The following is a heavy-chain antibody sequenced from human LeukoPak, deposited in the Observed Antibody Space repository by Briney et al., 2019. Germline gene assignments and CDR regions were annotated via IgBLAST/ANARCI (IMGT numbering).Heavy chain of an antibody. Sequence: SETLSLTCTVSGGSISTYYWSWIRQPPGKGLEWIGHIYYSGSANYNPSLMSRVTMSVDTSKNQFSLKLSSVTAADTAVYFCARDPYGATTAFDIWGQGTMVPVSS. CDR3: ARDPYGATTAFDI. CDR1: GGSISTYY. V-gene: IGHV4-59*12. J-gene: IGHJ3*02. CDR2: IYYSGSA. D-gene: IGHD1-26*01.